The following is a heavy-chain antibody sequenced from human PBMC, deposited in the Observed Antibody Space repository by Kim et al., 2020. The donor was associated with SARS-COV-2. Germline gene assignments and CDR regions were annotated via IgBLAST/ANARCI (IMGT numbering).Heavy chain of an antibody. CDR1: GYTFTSYD. CDR2: MNPNSGNT. V-gene: IGHV1-8*01. J-gene: IGHJ6*03. Sequence: ASVKVSCKASGYTFTSYDINWVRQATGQGLEWMGWMNPNSGNTGYAQKFQGRVTMTRNTSISTAYMELSSLRSEDTAVYYCARSGYSYGYSYYYYYMDVWGKGTKVTV. CDR3: ARSGYSYGYSYYYYYMDV. D-gene: IGHD5-18*01.